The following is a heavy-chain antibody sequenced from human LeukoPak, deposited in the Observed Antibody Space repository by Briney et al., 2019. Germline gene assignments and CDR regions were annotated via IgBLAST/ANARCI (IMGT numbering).Heavy chain of an antibody. CDR3: AKGSSSEYYYYYYMDV. J-gene: IGHJ6*03. CDR1: GYTFTSYG. Sequence: ASMKVSCKASGYTFTSYGISWVRQAPGQGLEWMGWISAYNGNTNYAQKLQGRVTMTTDTSTSTAYMELRSLRSDDTAVHYCAKGSSSEYYYYYYMDVWGKGTTVTVSS. V-gene: IGHV1-18*01. D-gene: IGHD6-6*01. CDR2: ISAYNGNT.